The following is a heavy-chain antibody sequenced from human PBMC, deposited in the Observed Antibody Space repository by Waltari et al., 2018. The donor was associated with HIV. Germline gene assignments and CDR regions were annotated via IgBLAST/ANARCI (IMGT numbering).Heavy chain of an antibody. CDR3: ARDPEWLVEGGDY. V-gene: IGHV3-48*02. J-gene: IGHJ4*02. CDR1: GFIFRVCS. D-gene: IGHD6-19*01. CDR2: ISRSGNTK. Sequence: EVQLVESGGGLVQPGGALRLSCSASGFIFRVCSVNWVRQAPGKGLEWVSYISRSGNTKYYADSVKGRFTIFRDNAKNSLYLQMNSLRDEDTAVYYCARDPEWLVEGGDYWGQGTLVTVSS.